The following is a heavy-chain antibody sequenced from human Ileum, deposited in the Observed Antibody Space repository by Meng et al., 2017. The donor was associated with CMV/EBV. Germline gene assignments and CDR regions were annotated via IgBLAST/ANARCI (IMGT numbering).Heavy chain of an antibody. V-gene: IGHV3-7*04. Sequence: TYVMSWVRQAPGKGLEWVANIKQDGREKSYVDSVKGRFTISRDSAKNSLYLQMDSLRAEDTAVYYCARALKHYDFWSGYYWGAFDYWGQRTLVTVSS. D-gene: IGHD3-3*01. CDR1: TYV. J-gene: IGHJ4*02. CDR3: ARALKHYDFWSGYYWGAFDY. CDR2: IKQDGREK.